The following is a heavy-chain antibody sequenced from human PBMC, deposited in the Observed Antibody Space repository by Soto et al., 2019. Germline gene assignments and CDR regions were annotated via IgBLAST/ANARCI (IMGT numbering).Heavy chain of an antibody. CDR2: ISYDGSNK. Sequence: ESGGGVVQPGRSLRLSCAASGFTFSSYPMHWVRQAPGKGLEWVAVISYDGSNKYYADSVKGRFTISRDNSKNTLYLQMNSLRAEDTAVYYCARDLFGSGYWGYYYYYGMDVWGQGTTVTVSS. V-gene: IGHV3-30-3*01. J-gene: IGHJ6*02. CDR1: GFTFSSYP. D-gene: IGHD3-22*01. CDR3: ARDLFGSGYWGYYYYYGMDV.